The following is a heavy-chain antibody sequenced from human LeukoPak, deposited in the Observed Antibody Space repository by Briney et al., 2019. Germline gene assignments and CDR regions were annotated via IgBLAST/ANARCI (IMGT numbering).Heavy chain of an antibody. J-gene: IGHJ3*02. D-gene: IGHD1-26*01. CDR2: IYYSGST. CDR1: GGSISSYY. V-gene: IGHV4-59*01. CDR3: ARGGRVGAFDI. Sequence: PSETLSHTCTVSGGSISSYYWSWIRQPPGKGLEWIGYIYYSGSTNYNPSLKSRVTISVDTSKNQFSLKLSSVTAADTAVYYCARGGRVGAFDIWGQGTMVTVSS.